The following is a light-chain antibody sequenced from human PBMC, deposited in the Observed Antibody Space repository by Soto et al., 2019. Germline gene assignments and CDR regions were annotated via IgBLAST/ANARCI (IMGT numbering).Light chain of an antibody. J-gene: IGLJ2*01. V-gene: IGLV2-23*01. Sequence: QSVLTQPAFVSGSPGQSITISCTGTSSDVGSYNLVSWYQQHPGKAPKLMIYEGIKRPSGVSNRFSGSKSGNTASLTISGLQAEDEADYYCCSYAGSSTDVVFGGGTQLTV. CDR1: SSDVGSYNL. CDR2: EGI. CDR3: CSYAGSSTDVV.